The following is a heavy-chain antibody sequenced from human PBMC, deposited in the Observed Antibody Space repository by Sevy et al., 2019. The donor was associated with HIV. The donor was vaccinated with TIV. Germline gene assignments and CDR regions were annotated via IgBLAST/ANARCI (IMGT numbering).Heavy chain of an antibody. D-gene: IGHD3-10*01. CDR1: GFTFNTYT. Sequence: GGSLRLSCIASGFTFNTYTMNWVRQAPGKGLEWVSSISGSANYIYYVDSVKGRFTISRDNAKNSLFLQMNSLRVEDTAVYYCARPYGSGSWEAFDIWGQGTMVTVSS. V-gene: IGHV3-21*06. CDR3: ARPYGSGSWEAFDI. CDR2: ISGSANYI. J-gene: IGHJ3*02.